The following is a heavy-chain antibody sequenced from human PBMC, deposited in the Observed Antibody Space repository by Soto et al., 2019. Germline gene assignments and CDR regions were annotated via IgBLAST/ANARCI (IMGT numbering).Heavy chain of an antibody. D-gene: IGHD5-18*01. J-gene: IGHJ5*02. CDR3: ARVGRGYSYGYGWFDP. V-gene: IGHV4-59*01. Sequence: SETLSLTCTVSGGSISSYYWSWIRQPPGKGLEWIGYIYYSGSTNYNPSLKSRVTISVDTSKNQFSLKLSSVTAADTAVYYCARVGRGYSYGYGWFDPWGQGTLVTVSS. CDR1: GGSISSYY. CDR2: IYYSGST.